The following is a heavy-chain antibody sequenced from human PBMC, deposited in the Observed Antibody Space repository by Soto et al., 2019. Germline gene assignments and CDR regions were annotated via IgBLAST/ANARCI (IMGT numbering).Heavy chain of an antibody. V-gene: IGHV5-51*01. D-gene: IGHD6-19*01. Sequence: GDSRTSSCQGSGYSFTNYWIGGVRPMPGKGLKWMGIIYPDDSDTRYSPSFQGQVTMSADKSISTAYLQWTSLKASDTAMYYCARHWYSSGRYGTYYYYYGMDVWGQGTTVTVSS. J-gene: IGHJ6*02. CDR2: IYPDDSDT. CDR1: GYSFTNYW. CDR3: ARHWYSSGRYGTYYYYYGMDV.